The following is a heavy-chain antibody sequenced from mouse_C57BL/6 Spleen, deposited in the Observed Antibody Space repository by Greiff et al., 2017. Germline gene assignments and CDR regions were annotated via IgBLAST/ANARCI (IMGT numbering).Heavy chain of an antibody. CDR3: TLCYYYGSRRDD. CDR2: LDPEHGDT. V-gene: IGHV14-4*01. CDR1: GFNIKDDY. D-gene: IGHD1-1*01. Sequence: EVKLVESGAELVRPGASVKLSCTASGFNIKDDYMHWVKQRPDQGLAWIGWLDPEHGDTESASKFQGKATITADTASNTAYLQLSSLTSEDTAVYYCTLCYYYGSRRDDWGQGTTLTVSS. J-gene: IGHJ2*01.